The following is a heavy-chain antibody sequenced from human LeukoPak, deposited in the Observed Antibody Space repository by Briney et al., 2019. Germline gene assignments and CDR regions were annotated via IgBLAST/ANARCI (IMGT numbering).Heavy chain of an antibody. V-gene: IGHV3-7*01. Sequence: GGSLRLSCSVSGFSFSNYWMSWVRQAPGKGLEWVASINEDGSQKQYVDSVKGRFTISRDNAKNSLYLQVNSLRAEDTAVYYCATGRSMPTWGQGTLITVSS. D-gene: IGHD2-2*01. CDR1: GFSFSNYW. J-gene: IGHJ5*02. CDR3: ATGRSMPT. CDR2: INEDGSQK.